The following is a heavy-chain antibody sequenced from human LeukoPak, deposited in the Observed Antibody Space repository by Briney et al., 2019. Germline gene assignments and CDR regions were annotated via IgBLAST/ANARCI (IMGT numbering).Heavy chain of an antibody. J-gene: IGHJ4*02. Sequence: GRSLRLSCAASGFTFSSYAMHWVRQAPGKGLEWVAVISYDGSNKYYADSVKGRFTISRGNSKNTLYLQMNSLRAEDTAVYYCARETARYSYGYVVGLDYWGQGTLVTVSS. D-gene: IGHD5-18*01. CDR2: ISYDGSNK. CDR3: ARETARYSYGYVVGLDY. CDR1: GFTFSSYA. V-gene: IGHV3-30-3*01.